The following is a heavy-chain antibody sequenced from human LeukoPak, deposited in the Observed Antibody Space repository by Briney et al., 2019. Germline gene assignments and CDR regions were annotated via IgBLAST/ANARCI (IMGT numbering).Heavy chain of an antibody. D-gene: IGHD1-26*01. CDR3: ARDPYSGNYGNYYYYYMDV. CDR1: GFTFNNYN. V-gene: IGHV3-21*01. Sequence: PGGSLRLSCAASGFTFNNYNMNWVRQAPGKALEWVSSITSSSTYIFHADSVKGRFTISRDNAKNSLYLQMNSLGPEDTAVYYCARDPYSGNYGNYYYYYMDVWGKGTTVTISS. CDR2: ITSSSTYI. J-gene: IGHJ6*03.